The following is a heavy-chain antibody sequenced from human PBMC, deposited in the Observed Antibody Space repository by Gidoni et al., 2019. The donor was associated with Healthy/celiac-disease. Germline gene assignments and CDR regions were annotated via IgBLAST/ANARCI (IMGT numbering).Heavy chain of an antibody. CDR2: INHSGST. D-gene: IGHD3-22*01. V-gene: IGHV4-34*01. J-gene: IGHJ4*02. Sequence: QVQLQQWGAGLLKPSETLSLTCAVYGGSFSGYYWSWIRQPPGKGLEWIGEINHSGSTNYNPSLKSRVTISVDTSKNQFSLKLSSVTAADTAVYYCASRQSSGYYPHFDYWGQGTLVTVSS. CDR3: ASRQSSGYYPHFDY. CDR1: GGSFSGYY.